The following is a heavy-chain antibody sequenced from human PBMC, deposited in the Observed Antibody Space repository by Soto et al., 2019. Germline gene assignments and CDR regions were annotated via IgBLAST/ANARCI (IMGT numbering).Heavy chain of an antibody. CDR2: INHSGST. D-gene: IGHD5-12*01. CDR3: ARDLGMATFDY. Sequence: ETLSLTCAVYVGSFSGYYWSWIRQPPGKGLEWIGEINHSGSTNYNPSLKSRVTISVDTSKNQFSLKLSSVTAADTAVYYCARDLGMATFDYWGQGTLVTVSS. J-gene: IGHJ4*02. V-gene: IGHV4-34*01. CDR1: VGSFSGYY.